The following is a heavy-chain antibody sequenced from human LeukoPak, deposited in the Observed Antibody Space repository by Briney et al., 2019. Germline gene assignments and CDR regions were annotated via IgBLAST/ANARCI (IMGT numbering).Heavy chain of an antibody. CDR2: ISSSGSTI. CDR1: GFTFSSYE. V-gene: IGHV3-48*03. D-gene: IGHD3-22*01. CDR3: ARDPRSYYDSRGDAFDI. J-gene: IGHJ3*02. Sequence: GGSLRLSCAASGFTFSSYEMNWVRQAPGKGLEWVSYISSSGSTIYYADSVKGRFTISRDNAKNSLYLQMNSLRAEDTAVYYCARDPRSYYDSRGDAFDIWGQGTVVTVSS.